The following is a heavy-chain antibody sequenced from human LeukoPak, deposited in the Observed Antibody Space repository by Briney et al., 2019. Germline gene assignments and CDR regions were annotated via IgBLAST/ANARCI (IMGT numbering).Heavy chain of an antibody. D-gene: IGHD5-18*01. CDR3: ARGRRHSTLGY. CDR1: GGSISSGDYY. V-gene: IGHV4-30-4*01. J-gene: IGHJ4*02. CDR2: IYYSGST. Sequence: PSEILSLTCTVSGGSISSGDYYWSWIRQPPGKGLEWIGYIYYSGSTYYNPSLKSRVTISVDTSKNQFSLKLSSVTAADTAVYYCARGRRHSTLGYWGQGTLVTVSS.